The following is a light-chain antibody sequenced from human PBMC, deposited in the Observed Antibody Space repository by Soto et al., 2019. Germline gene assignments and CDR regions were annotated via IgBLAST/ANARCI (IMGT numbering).Light chain of an antibody. CDR1: ESVAS. V-gene: IGKV3-20*01. CDR3: QYYSGSPRT. J-gene: IGKJ4*02. Sequence: EIFLTQSPGTLSLSPGEGTTLSCRASESVASLAWYQQKPGQAPRLLIYGASTRATGIPDRFSGSGSGTDFTLTISRLEPEDFAVYYCQYYSGSPRTFGRGTKL. CDR2: GAS.